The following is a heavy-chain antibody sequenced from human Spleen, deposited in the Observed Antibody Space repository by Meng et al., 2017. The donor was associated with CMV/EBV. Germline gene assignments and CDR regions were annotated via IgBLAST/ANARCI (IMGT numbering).Heavy chain of an antibody. J-gene: IGHJ6*02. V-gene: IGHV3-11*04. CDR3: AREGLSDYYYSTMDV. CDR2: ISGDGTSN. CDR1: GFTFSDYY. Sequence: GGSLRLSCAASGFTFSDYYMSWIRQAPGKGLEWISYISGDGTSNYYADSVQGRFTISRDNAKNSLYLHMDRLRADDTAVYYCAREGLSDYYYSTMDVWGQGTTVTVSS. D-gene: IGHD3-16*02.